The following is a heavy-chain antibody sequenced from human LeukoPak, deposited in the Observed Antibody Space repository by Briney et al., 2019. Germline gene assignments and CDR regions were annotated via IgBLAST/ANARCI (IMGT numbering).Heavy chain of an antibody. V-gene: IGHV3-11*01. CDR1: KFIFSDYY. J-gene: IGHJ4*02. Sequence: GGSLRLSCAASKFIFSDYYMSWIRQAPGKGLEWHSYISGGGETIYYADSVKGRFTISRDNAKNSLYLQMNSLRAEDTAVYYCARAWGSADYWGQGTQVTVSS. CDR3: ARAWGSADY. D-gene: IGHD7-27*01. CDR2: ISGGGETI.